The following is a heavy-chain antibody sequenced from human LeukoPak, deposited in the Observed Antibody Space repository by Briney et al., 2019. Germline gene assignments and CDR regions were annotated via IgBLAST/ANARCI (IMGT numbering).Heavy chain of an antibody. CDR1: GGSFSGYY. CDR2: INHSGST. V-gene: IGHV4-34*01. J-gene: IGHJ4*02. Sequence: SETLSLTCAVYGGSFSGYYWSWIRQPPGKGLEWIGEINHSGSTNYNPSLKSRVTISVDTSKNQSSLKLSSVTAADTAVYYCARTGLSYYDFWSGYYDYWGQGTLVTVSS. D-gene: IGHD3-3*01. CDR3: ARTGLSYYDFWSGYYDY.